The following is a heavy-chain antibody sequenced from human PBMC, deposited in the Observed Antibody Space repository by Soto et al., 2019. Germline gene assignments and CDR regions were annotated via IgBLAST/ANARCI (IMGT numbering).Heavy chain of an antibody. J-gene: IGHJ3*02. CDR2: IQHTGST. CDR1: SGSITSIHW. D-gene: IGHD3-10*01. V-gene: IGHV4-4*02. Sequence: QVHLEESGPGLIKPSGTLSLTCAVSSGSITSIHWWSWVRQAPGRGLEWIGEIQHTGSTRYNPSLKSRGTISVDDYKHQFSLKVNSVPAADTAVYFCARNQGHYYGSGPHDGLDIWGQGTMVTVTS. CDR3: ARNQGHYYGSGPHDGLDI.